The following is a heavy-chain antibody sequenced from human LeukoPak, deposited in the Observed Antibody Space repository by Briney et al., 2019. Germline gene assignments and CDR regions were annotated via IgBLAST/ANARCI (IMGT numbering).Heavy chain of an antibody. Sequence: PSETLSLTCTVSGGSISSYYWSWIRQPPGKGLEWIGYIYYSGSTNYNPSLKSRVTISVDTSKNQFSLKLSSVTAADTAVYYCARVGSGWYGYGMDVWGQGTTVTVSS. CDR2: IYYSGST. J-gene: IGHJ6*02. V-gene: IGHV4-59*01. D-gene: IGHD6-19*01. CDR1: GGSISSYY. CDR3: ARVGSGWYGYGMDV.